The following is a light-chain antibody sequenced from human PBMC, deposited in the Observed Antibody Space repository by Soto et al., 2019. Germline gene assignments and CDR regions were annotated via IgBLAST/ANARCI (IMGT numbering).Light chain of an antibody. J-gene: IGKJ1*01. CDR1: RSVLYKSDNKDH. CDR2: WAS. CDR3: QQFYSDLT. V-gene: IGKV4-1*01. Sequence: DIVMTQSPDSLAVSLGERATMNCKCSRSVLYKSDNKDHLAWYQQKPGQPPQLIIYWASTRESGVPERFSGSGSGTDFTLTISSLQAEDVAVYYCQQFYSDLTFGQGTKVDIK.